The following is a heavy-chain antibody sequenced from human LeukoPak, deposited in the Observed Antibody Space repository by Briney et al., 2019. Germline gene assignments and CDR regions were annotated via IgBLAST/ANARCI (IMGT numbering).Heavy chain of an antibody. CDR2: MNHSGST. V-gene: IGHV4-34*01. CDR1: GGSFSGYY. D-gene: IGHD6-19*01. Sequence: SETLSLTCAVYGGSFSGYYWSWIRQPPGKGREWVGEMNHSGSTNYNPSLTSRVTISAHTSNNQFSLNLSSVTAADTAVYYCARGRRRSSGWSFAYWGQGTLVTVSS. J-gene: IGHJ4*02. CDR3: ARGRRRSSGWSFAY.